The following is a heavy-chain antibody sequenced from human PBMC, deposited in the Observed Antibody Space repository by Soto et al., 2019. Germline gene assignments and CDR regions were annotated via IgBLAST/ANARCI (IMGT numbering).Heavy chain of an antibody. V-gene: IGHV3-30-3*01. CDR1: GFTFSNYV. Sequence: GGSLRLSCAASGFTFSNYVMHWARQAPGKGLEWVALISYDGSNKYYADSVKGRFTISRDNSKNTLYLQMNSLRAEDTAVYYCARGDYGDNWFDPWGQGTLVTVSS. D-gene: IGHD4-17*01. CDR2: ISYDGSNK. CDR3: ARGDYGDNWFDP. J-gene: IGHJ5*02.